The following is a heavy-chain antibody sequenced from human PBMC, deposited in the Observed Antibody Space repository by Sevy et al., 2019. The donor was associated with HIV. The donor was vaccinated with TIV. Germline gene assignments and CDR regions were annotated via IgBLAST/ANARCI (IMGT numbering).Heavy chain of an antibody. J-gene: IGHJ4*02. CDR1: GFTFSNAW. CDR2: IKSKTDGGTT. Sequence: GGSLRLSCAASGFTFSNAWMSWVRQAPGKGLEWVGRIKSKTDGGTTDYAAPVKGRFTISRDDSKNTLFLQMNSLKTEDTAVYYCTTGTMVRGVIDYWGQGTLVTVSS. V-gene: IGHV3-15*01. CDR3: TTGTMVRGVIDY. D-gene: IGHD3-10*01.